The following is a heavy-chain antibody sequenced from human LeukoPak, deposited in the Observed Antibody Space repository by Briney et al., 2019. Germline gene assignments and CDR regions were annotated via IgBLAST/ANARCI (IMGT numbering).Heavy chain of an antibody. CDR3: ARGGTTVAGTFWFDP. CDR1: GGSFSGYY. D-gene: IGHD6-19*01. J-gene: IGHJ5*02. Sequence: YPSETLSLTCAVYGGSFSGYYWSWIRQPPGKGLEWIGEINHSGSTNYNPSLKSRVTISVDTSKNQFSLKLSSVTAADTAMYYCARGGTTVAGTFWFDPWGQGTLVTVSS. CDR2: INHSGST. V-gene: IGHV4-34*01.